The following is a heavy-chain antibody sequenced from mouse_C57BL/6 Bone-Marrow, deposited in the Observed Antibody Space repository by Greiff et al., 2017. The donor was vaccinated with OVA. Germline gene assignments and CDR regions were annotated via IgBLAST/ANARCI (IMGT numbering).Heavy chain of an antibody. CDR1: GNTFTSYW. V-gene: IGHV1-59*01. Sequence: QVQLQQPGAELVRPGTSVKLSCKASGNTFTSYWMHWVKQRPGQGLEWIGVIDPSDSYTNYNQKFKGKATLTVDTSSSTAYMQLSSLTSEDSAVYYCARGGRFYAMDYWGQGTSVTVSS. D-gene: IGHD1-1*01. J-gene: IGHJ4*01. CDR2: IDPSDSYT. CDR3: ARGGRFYAMDY.